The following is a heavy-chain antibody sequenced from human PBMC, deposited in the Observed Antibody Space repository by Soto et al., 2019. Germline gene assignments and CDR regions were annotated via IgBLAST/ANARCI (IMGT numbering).Heavy chain of an antibody. Sequence: PSETLSLTCSVSGASIRSYYWSWIRQHPGKGLDWIGFVYYSGSTSYSPSLESRVSISVDPSKRQFYLELASVTAADSAVYYCARADYEILTGSYAMDVWGQGTTVTVSS. CDR2: VYYSGST. D-gene: IGHD3-9*01. CDR3: ARADYEILTGSYAMDV. CDR1: GASIRSYY. J-gene: IGHJ6*02. V-gene: IGHV4-59*06.